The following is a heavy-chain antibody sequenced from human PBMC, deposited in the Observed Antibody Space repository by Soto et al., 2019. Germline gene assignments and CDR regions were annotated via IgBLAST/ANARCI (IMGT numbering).Heavy chain of an antibody. CDR1: GYSFTGYY. Sequence: ASVNGSCKASGYSFTGYYMHWVRQAPGQGLEWMGWINPNSGGTNYAQKFQGWVTMTRDTSISTAYMELSRLRSDDTAVYYCARMGYDPFVPYYYGMDVWGQGTTVTVSS. CDR2: INPNSGGT. V-gene: IGHV1-2*04. D-gene: IGHD3-22*01. J-gene: IGHJ6*02. CDR3: ARMGYDPFVPYYYGMDV.